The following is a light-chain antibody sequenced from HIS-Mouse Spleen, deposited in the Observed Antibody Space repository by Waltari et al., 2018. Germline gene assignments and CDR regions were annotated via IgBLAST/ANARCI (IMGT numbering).Light chain of an antibody. J-gene: IGKJ4*01. Sequence: DIQMTQSPSPLSASVGDRVPITCRASQGISNYLAWYQQKPGKVPKLLIYAASTLQSGVPSRFSGSGSGTDFTLTISSLQPEDVATYYCQKYNSAPVTLTFGGGTKVEIK. CDR2: AAS. V-gene: IGKV1-27*01. CDR1: QGISNY. CDR3: QKYNSAPVTLT.